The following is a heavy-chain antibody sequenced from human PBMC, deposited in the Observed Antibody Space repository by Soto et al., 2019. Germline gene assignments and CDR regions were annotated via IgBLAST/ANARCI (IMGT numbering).Heavy chain of an antibody. J-gene: IGHJ6*02. Sequence: VQLLESGGGLVQPGGSLRLSCAASGFTFSSYAMSWVRQAPGKGLEWVSAISGSGGSTYYADSVKGRFTISRDNSKNTLYLQMNSLRAEDTAVYYCAKANFDWLLLTYGMDVWGQGTTVTVSS. CDR2: ISGSGGST. CDR3: AKANFDWLLLTYGMDV. D-gene: IGHD3-9*01. V-gene: IGHV3-23*01. CDR1: GFTFSSYA.